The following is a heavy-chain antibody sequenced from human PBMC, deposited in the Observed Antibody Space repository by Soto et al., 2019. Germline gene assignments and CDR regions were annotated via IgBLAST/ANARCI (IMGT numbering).Heavy chain of an antibody. CDR2: ISYDGSNK. J-gene: IGHJ4*02. CDR1: GFTFSSYG. Sequence: QVQLVESGGGVVQPGRSLRLSCAASGFTFSSYGMHWVRQAPGKGLEWVAVISYDGSNKYYADSVKGRFTISRDNSKNTLYLQMNSLRAEDTAVYYCAKDQYDFWSGYLDYWGQRNLVTVSS. D-gene: IGHD3-3*01. CDR3: AKDQYDFWSGYLDY. V-gene: IGHV3-30*18.